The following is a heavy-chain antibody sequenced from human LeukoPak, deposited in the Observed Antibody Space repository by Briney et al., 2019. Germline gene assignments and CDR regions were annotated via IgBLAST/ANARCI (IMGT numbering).Heavy chain of an antibody. D-gene: IGHD5-24*01. J-gene: IGHJ4*02. CDR2: IWYDGSNI. CDR3: AREPTTLNGYSVSRRHHYFDH. CDR1: GFTFSSYD. V-gene: IGHV3-33*01. Sequence: GGSLRLSCAASGFTFSSYDMHWVRQAPGKGLEWVAVIWYDGSNINYGDSVKGRSAISRDNSRNTLYLQMNSLRAEDTALYYCAREPTTLNGYSVSRRHHYFDHWGQGALVIVSS.